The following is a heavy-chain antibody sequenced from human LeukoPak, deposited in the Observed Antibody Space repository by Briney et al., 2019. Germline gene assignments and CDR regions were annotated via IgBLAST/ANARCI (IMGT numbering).Heavy chain of an antibody. J-gene: IGHJ3*02. Sequence: SETLSLTCTVSGGSISSSNYYWSWIRQPAGKGLEWIGRIYASGSTNYNPSLKSRVTISVDTSKNQFSLKLSSVTAADTAVYYCARPSTYYYDSSGHGAFDIWGQGTMVTVSS. CDR2: IYASGST. CDR1: GGSISSSNYY. CDR3: ARPSTYYYDSSGHGAFDI. D-gene: IGHD3-22*01. V-gene: IGHV4-61*02.